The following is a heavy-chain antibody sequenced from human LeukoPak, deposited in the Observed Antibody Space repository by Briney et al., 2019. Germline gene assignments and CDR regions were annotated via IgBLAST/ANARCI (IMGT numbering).Heavy chain of an antibody. Sequence: GASVKVSCKTSGYTFTNYYMHWVRQAPGQGLEWMGIINPRGGSTSYAQKFQGRVTMTRDTSTNTVYMELSSLRSEDTAVYYCARAVRGGSFDYWGQGTLVTVSS. CDR3: ARAVRGGSFDY. CDR1: GYTFTNYY. D-gene: IGHD2-15*01. V-gene: IGHV1-46*01. CDR2: INPRGGST. J-gene: IGHJ4*02.